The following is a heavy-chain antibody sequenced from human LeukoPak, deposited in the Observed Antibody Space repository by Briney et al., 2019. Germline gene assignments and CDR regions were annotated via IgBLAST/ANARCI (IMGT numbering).Heavy chain of an antibody. D-gene: IGHD2-15*01. Sequence: ASVKVSCKASGGTFSSYAISWVRQAPGQGREWMGGIIPIFGTANYAQKFQGRVTITTDESTSTAYMELSSLRSVDTAVYYCARPPNPSGGTGYNWFDPWGQGTLVTVSS. V-gene: IGHV1-69*05. J-gene: IGHJ5*02. CDR2: IIPIFGTA. CDR1: GGTFSSYA. CDR3: ARPPNPSGGTGYNWFDP.